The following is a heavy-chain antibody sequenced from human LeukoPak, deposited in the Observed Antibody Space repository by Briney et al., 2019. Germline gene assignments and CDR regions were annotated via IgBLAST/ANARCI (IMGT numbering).Heavy chain of an antibody. CDR3: AKGLPSCGLSSCYSGDAFDI. CDR2: ISGSGGST. J-gene: IGHJ3*02. V-gene: IGHV3-23*01. CDR1: GFTFSSYA. Sequence: GGSLRLSCAASGFTFSSYAMSRVRQAPGKGLESVSAISGSGGSTYYADSVKGRFTISRDNSKNTLYLQMNSLRAEDTAVYYCAKGLPSCGLSSCYSGDAFDIWGQGTMVTVSS. D-gene: IGHD2-15*01.